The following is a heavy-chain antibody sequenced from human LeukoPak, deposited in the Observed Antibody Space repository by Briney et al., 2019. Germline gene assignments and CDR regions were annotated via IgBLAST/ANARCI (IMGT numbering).Heavy chain of an antibody. CDR1: GFTFSAYS. CDR3: ARNQEIDYYDSSGFYWGVEY. D-gene: IGHD3-22*01. Sequence: GGSLRLSCAASGFTFSAYSMNWVRQAPGKGLEWVSCISGGGGTIYYADSVKGRFTISRDNAKNSLFLQMDSLRAEDTAVYYCARNQEIDYYDSSGFYWGVEYWGQGTLVTVSS. J-gene: IGHJ4*02. CDR2: ISGGGGTI. V-gene: IGHV3-48*01.